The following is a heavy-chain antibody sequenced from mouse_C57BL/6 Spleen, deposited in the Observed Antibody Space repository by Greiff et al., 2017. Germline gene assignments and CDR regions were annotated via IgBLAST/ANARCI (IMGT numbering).Heavy chain of an antibody. Sequence: VQLQQSGPELVKPGASVKISCKASGYAFSSSWMNWVKQRPGKGLEWIGRIYPGDGDTNYNGKFKGKATLTADKSSSTAYMQLSSLTSEDSAVYFCARKDYSNQYYFDYWGQGTTLTVSS. CDR1: GYAFSSSW. J-gene: IGHJ2*01. CDR3: ARKDYSNQYYFDY. CDR2: IYPGDGDT. V-gene: IGHV1-82*01. D-gene: IGHD2-5*01.